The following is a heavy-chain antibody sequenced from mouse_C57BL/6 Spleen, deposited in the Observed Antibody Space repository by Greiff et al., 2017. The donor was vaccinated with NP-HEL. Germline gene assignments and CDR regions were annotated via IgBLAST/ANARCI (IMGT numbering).Heavy chain of an antibody. V-gene: IGHV1-39*01. Sequence: EVKLMESGPELVKPGASVKISCKASGYSFTDYNMNWVKQSNGKSLEWIGVINPNYGTTSYNQKFKGKATLTVDQSSSTAYMQLNSLTSEDSAVYYCARAITTVVAKSAMDYWGQGTSVTVSS. CDR1: GYSFTDYN. CDR3: ARAITTVVAKSAMDY. CDR2: INPNYGTT. D-gene: IGHD1-1*01. J-gene: IGHJ4*01.